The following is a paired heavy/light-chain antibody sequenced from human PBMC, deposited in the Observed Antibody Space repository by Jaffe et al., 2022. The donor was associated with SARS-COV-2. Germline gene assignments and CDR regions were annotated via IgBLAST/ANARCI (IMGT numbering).Light chain of an antibody. CDR3: QQRSNWGFT. V-gene: IGKV3-11*01. Sequence: EIVLTQSPATLSLSPGERATLSCRASQSVSSYLAWYQQKPGQAPRLLIYDASNRATGIPARFSGSGSGTDFTLTISSLEPEDFAVYYCQQRSNWGFTFGGGTKVEIK. CDR2: DAS. J-gene: IGKJ4*01. CDR1: QSVSSY.
Heavy chain of an antibody. V-gene: IGHV3-30*04. J-gene: IGHJ3*02. CDR3: ARECHLPTNYYDSSGYYAPCPPHAFDI. Sequence: QVQLVESGGGVVQPGRSLRLSCAASGFTFSSYAMHWVRQAPGKGLEWVAVISYDGSNKYYADSVKGRFTISRDNSKNTLYLQMNSLRAEDTAVYYCARECHLPTNYYDSSGYYAPCPPHAFDIWGQGTMVTVSS. CDR2: ISYDGSNK. CDR1: GFTFSSYA. D-gene: IGHD3-22*01.